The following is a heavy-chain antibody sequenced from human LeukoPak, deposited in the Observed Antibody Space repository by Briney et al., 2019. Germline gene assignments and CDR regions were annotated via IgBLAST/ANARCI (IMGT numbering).Heavy chain of an antibody. V-gene: IGHV1-69*04. CDR1: GYTFTSYD. CDR2: IIPILGIA. D-gene: IGHD5-24*01. CDR3: AVAVEMATTPFDY. J-gene: IGHJ4*02. Sequence: SVKVSCKASGYTFTSYDINWVRQATGQGLEWMGRIIPILGIANYAQKFQGRVTITADKSTSTAYMELSSLRSEDTAVYYCAVAVEMATTPFDYWGQGTLVTVSS.